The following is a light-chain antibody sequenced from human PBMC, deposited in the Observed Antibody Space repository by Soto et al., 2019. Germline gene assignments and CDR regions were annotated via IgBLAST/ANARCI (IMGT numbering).Light chain of an antibody. CDR2: SNA. CDR1: SSDIGAGHD. J-gene: IGLJ1*01. V-gene: IGLV1-40*01. Sequence: QSALTQPPSVSEAPGQRVTISCTGTSSDIGAGHDVHWYQQLPGAAPKLLIYSNAIRPSGVPDRSSGSKSGTSASLAITGLRAEDEADYYCQSYDNSLSTYVFGTGTKVTVL. CDR3: QSYDNSLSTYV.